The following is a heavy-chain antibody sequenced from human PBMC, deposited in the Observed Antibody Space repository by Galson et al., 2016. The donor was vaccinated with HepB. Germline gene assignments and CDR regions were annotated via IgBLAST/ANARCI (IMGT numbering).Heavy chain of an antibody. J-gene: IGHJ6*02. CDR1: EFSFNTYA. CDR2: ISVSGGST. D-gene: IGHD3-16*01. CDR3: AKDGGFYGMDV. V-gene: IGHV3-23*01. Sequence: SLRLSCAASEFSFNTYAMNWVRQAPGKGLEWVSRISVSGGSTEHADSVKGRFTISRDNSKNTLYLQMKSLRAEDTAVYYCAKDGGFYGMDVWGQGTTVTVSS.